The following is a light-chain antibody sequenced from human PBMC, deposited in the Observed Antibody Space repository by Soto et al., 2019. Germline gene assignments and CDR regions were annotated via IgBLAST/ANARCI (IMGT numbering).Light chain of an antibody. CDR1: PSVTNY. J-gene: IGKJ5*01. CDR2: GAF. Sequence: EIVLTQSPATLSLSPGERATLSCRTSPSVTNYLAWYQQKPGQPPRLLIYGAFNRAAGIPARFSGSGSGTDFILTICSLEPEDSAVYYCQQRNIWPPVTFGQGTRLEIK. V-gene: IGKV3-11*01. CDR3: QQRNIWPPVT.